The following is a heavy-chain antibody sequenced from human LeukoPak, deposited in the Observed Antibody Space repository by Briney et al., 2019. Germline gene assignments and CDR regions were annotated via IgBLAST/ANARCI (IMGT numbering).Heavy chain of an antibody. Sequence: GGSLRLSCTTSGFTFSGSAMSWVRQAPGKGLEWVSAISGSGGSTYYADSVKGRFTISRDNSKNTLYLQMNSLRAEDAAVYYCAKGGFGGYDSYYYYGMDVWGQGITVTVSS. J-gene: IGHJ6*02. D-gene: IGHD5-12*01. CDR2: ISGSGGST. V-gene: IGHV3-23*01. CDR1: GFTFSGSA. CDR3: AKGGFGGYDSYYYYGMDV.